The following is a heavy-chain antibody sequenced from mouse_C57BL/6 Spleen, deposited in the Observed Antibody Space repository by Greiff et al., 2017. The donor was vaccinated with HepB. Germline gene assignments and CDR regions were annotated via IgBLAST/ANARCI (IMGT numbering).Heavy chain of an antibody. D-gene: IGHD1-1*02. CDR3: ARGWLSPPYYFDY. V-gene: IGHV1-69*01. J-gene: IGHJ2*01. CDR2: IDPSDSYT. Sequence: QVQLQQPGAELVMPGASVKLSCKASGYTFTSYWMHWVKQRPGQGLEWIGEIDPSDSYTNYNQKFKGKSTLTVDKSSSTAYMQLSSLTSEDSAVYYCARGWLSPPYYFDYWGQGTTLTVSS. CDR1: GYTFTSYW.